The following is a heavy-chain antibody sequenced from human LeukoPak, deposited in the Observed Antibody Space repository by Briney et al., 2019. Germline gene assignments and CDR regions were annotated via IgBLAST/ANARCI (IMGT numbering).Heavy chain of an antibody. D-gene: IGHD3-22*01. Sequence: SETLSLTCTVSGGSISSYYWSWIRQPPGKGLEWIGYIYYSGSTNYNPSLKSRVTISVDTSKNQFSLKLSSVTAADTAVYYCARGGGGYYHSGGYFPSHNWFDPWGQGTLVTVSS. CDR3: ARGGGGYYHSGGYFPSHNWFDP. CDR2: IYYSGST. J-gene: IGHJ5*02. CDR1: GGSISSYY. V-gene: IGHV4-59*01.